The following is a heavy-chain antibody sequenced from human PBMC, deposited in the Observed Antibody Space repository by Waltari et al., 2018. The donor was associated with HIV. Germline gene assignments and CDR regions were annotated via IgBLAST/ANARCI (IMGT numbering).Heavy chain of an antibody. D-gene: IGHD4-17*01. CDR2: IGRSGATT. J-gene: IGHJ5*02. Sequence: EVQVLESGGGLVQPGGSLRLSCAASGFTFSASSMGWVRQAPGKGLEWVSAIGRSGATTFYADSVKGRFTISRDNSKNTLYLQMNSLRAEDTAVYYCARGHRETVTTLRFDPSGQGTLVTVSS. CDR3: ARGHRETVTTLRFDP. CDR1: GFTFSASS. V-gene: IGHV3-23*01.